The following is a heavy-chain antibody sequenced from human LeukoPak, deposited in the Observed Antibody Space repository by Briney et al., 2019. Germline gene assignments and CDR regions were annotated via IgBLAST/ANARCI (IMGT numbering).Heavy chain of an antibody. D-gene: IGHD3-3*01. Sequence: GGSLRLSCEVSGFPVRSRYMTWVRQPPGKGLECVAVIYSGGATYHIDSVKGRFTISRDISKSTMYLEMNNLRVEDTATYYCASLEGGPSDGRWGQGTLVIVSS. CDR3: ASLEGGPSDGR. CDR2: IYSGGAT. CDR1: GFPVRSRY. V-gene: IGHV3-53*01. J-gene: IGHJ4*02.